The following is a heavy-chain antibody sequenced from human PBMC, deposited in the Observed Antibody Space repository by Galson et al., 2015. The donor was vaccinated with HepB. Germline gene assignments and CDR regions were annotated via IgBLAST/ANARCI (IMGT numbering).Heavy chain of an antibody. J-gene: IGHJ4*02. CDR2: ISPGSDYT. Sequence: SLRLPCAASGFLFSDYYMSWIRQAPGKGLEWVSFISPGSDYTNYADSVKGRFTISRDNARNSLYLQLNSLRAEDTAVYYCARINWGLHGYYYGGPADYWGQGALVTVSS. D-gene: IGHD5-24*01. CDR1: GFLFSDYY. CDR3: ARINWGLHGYYYGGPADY. V-gene: IGHV3-11*06.